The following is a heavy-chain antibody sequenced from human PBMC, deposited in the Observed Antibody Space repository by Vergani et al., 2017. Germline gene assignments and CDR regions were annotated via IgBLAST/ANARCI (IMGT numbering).Heavy chain of an antibody. CDR1: GGSISSGGYY. J-gene: IGHJ5*02. Sequence: QVQLQESGPGLVKPSQTLSLTCPVSGGSISSGGYYWSWIRQHPGKGLEWIGYIYYSGSTYYNPSLKSRVTISVDTSKNQFSLKLSSVTAADTAVYYCARDDSSSWSVDPWGQGTLVTVSS. CDR2: IYYSGST. V-gene: IGHV4-31*03. CDR3: ARDDSSSWSVDP. D-gene: IGHD6-13*01.